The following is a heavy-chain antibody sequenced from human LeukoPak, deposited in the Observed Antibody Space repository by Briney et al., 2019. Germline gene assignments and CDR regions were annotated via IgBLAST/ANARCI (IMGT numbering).Heavy chain of an antibody. V-gene: IGHV4-39*01. Sequence: SETLSLTCTVSGGSISSYYWGWIRQPPGKGLEWIGSIVYTGRTYYNPSLKSRVTISVDTSKNQFSLKLSSVTAADTAVYYCARGRGNYYYYGMDVWGQGTTVTVSS. CDR2: IVYTGRT. D-gene: IGHD6-25*01. CDR3: ARGRGNYYYYGMDV. CDR1: GGSISSYY. J-gene: IGHJ6*02.